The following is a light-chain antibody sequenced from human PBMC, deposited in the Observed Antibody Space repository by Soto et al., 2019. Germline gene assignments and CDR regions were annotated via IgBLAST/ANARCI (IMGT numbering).Light chain of an antibody. V-gene: IGKV3-20*01. CDR2: GAS. CDR3: QQYGSSEYT. Sequence: EIVLTQSPGTLSLSPGERATLSCRASQSVNSRYLAWYQQKPGQAPRLLIYGASRRATGIPDRFSGSGSGTDFTLTISRPEPEDFAVYYCQQYGSSEYTFGQGTKLEMK. J-gene: IGKJ2*01. CDR1: QSVNSRY.